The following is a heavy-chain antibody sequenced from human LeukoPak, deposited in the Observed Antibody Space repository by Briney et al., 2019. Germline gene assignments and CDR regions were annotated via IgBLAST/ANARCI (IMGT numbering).Heavy chain of an antibody. CDR1: GGSISNYF. CDR2: IYSSGST. CDR3: ARRPTGDPKFDY. J-gene: IGHJ4*02. D-gene: IGHD7-27*01. V-gene: IGHV4-59*08. Sequence: SETLSLTCSVSGGSISNYFWTWIRQPPGKGLEWIGYIYSSGSTYYNPSLRSRVTISVDTSKNRFSLKLSTVTAADTAVYYCARRPTGDPKFDYWGQGTLVTVSS.